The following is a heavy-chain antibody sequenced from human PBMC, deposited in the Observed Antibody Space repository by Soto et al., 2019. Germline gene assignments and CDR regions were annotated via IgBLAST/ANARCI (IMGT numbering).Heavy chain of an antibody. D-gene: IGHD6-6*01. CDR1: GFTLSGYA. Sequence: GGSLRLSCAASGFTLSGYAMDWVRQAPGKGLEYVSGISSNGVGTYYANSVQGRFTISRDNSKNTVYLQMGSLRPEDMAVYYCARRARPDFYYMDVWGKGTTDNVSS. V-gene: IGHV3-64*01. CDR3: ARRARPDFYYMDV. J-gene: IGHJ6*03. CDR2: ISSNGVGT.